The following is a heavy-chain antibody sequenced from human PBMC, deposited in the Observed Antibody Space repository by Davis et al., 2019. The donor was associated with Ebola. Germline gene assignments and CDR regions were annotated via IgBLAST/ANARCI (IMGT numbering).Heavy chain of an antibody. CDR3: ARLGAAEVNCFDP. Sequence: GSLRLSCTVSGGSISSYYWSWIRQPPGKGLEWIGYIYYSGSTNYNPSLKSRVTISVDTSKNQFSLKLSSGTAADTAVYYCARLGAAEVNCFDPWGQGTLVTVSS. CDR1: GGSISSYY. J-gene: IGHJ5*02. CDR2: IYYSGST. V-gene: IGHV4-59*12.